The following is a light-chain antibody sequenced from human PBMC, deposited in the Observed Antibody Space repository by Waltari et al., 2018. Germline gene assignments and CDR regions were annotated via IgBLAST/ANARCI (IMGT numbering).Light chain of an antibody. Sequence: DIVMTQSPDSLAVSLGERATINCKSSQSVLYSSNNKEYVAWYQQKPGQPPKLLIYWASTRESGVPDRFRGSGSWTDVTLTISSLQAEDVAVYYCQQYYRTPSVGQGTKLEIE. CDR2: WAS. V-gene: IGKV4-1*01. CDR1: QSVLYSSNNKEY. J-gene: IGKJ2*01. CDR3: QQYYRTPS.